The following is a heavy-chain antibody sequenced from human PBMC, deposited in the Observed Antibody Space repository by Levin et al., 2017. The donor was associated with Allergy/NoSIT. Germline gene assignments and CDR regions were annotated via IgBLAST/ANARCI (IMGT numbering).Heavy chain of an antibody. V-gene: IGHV3-49*03. CDR3: TREGRYSSGWPFDY. Sequence: PGGSLRLSCTASGFTFGDYAMSWFRQAPGKGLEWVGFIRSKAYGGTTEYAASVKGRFTISRDDSKSIAYLQMNSLKTEDTAVYYCTREGRYSSGWPFDYWGQGTLVTVSS. D-gene: IGHD6-19*01. CDR2: IRSKAYGGTT. J-gene: IGHJ4*02. CDR1: GFTFGDYA.